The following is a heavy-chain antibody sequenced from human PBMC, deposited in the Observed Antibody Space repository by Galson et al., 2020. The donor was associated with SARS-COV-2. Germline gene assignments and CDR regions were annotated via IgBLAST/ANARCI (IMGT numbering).Heavy chain of an antibody. CDR1: GGTFSSYA. CDR2: IIPIFGTA. D-gene: IGHD6-13*01. CDR3: AKQLEYWYFDL. J-gene: IGHJ2*01. V-gene: IGHV1-69*13. Sequence: SVKVSCKASGGTFSSYAISWVRQAPGQGLEWMGGIIPIFGTAHYPQKFQGRVTITADESTSTAYMELSSLRSEDTAVYYCAKQLEYWYFDLWGRGTLVTVSS.